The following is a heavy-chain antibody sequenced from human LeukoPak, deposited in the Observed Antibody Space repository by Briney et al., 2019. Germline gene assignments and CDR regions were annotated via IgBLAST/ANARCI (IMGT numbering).Heavy chain of an antibody. CDR1: GFTFSSYW. V-gene: IGHV3-74*01. CDR2: INSDGSST. D-gene: IGHD6-13*01. J-gene: IGHJ4*02. Sequence: GGSLRLSCAASGFTFSSYWMHWVRQAPGKGLVWVSRINSDGSSTSYADSVKGRFTISRDNAKNSLYLQMNSLRAEDTAVYYCARDGLYSSSWRDFDYWGQGTLVTVSS. CDR3: ARDGLYSSSWRDFDY.